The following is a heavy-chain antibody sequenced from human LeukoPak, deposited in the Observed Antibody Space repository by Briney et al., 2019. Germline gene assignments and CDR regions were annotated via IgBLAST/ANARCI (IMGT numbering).Heavy chain of an antibody. Sequence: PGGSLRLSCAASGFTFSDYYMSWIRQAPGKGLEWVSYISSSGSTIYYADSVKGRFTISRDNAKNSLYLQMNSLRAEDTAVYYCVGGSDYGDYPFDCWGQGTLVTVSS. V-gene: IGHV3-11*04. J-gene: IGHJ4*02. CDR1: GFTFSDYY. CDR2: ISSSGSTI. CDR3: VGGSDYGDYPFDC. D-gene: IGHD4-17*01.